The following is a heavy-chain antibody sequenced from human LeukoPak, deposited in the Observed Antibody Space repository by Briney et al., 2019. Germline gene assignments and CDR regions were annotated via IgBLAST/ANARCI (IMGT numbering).Heavy chain of an antibody. D-gene: IGHD1-1*01. Sequence: GGSLRLSCAASGFTFSSYAMTWVRQAPGKGLEWVSAIGNIGSSTYYADSVKGRFTISRDNSKNTLYLQMNSLRAEDTAVFYCAKGYRTDYWGQGTLVTASS. CDR3: AKGYRTDY. V-gene: IGHV3-23*01. CDR2: IGNIGSST. CDR1: GFTFSSYA. J-gene: IGHJ4*02.